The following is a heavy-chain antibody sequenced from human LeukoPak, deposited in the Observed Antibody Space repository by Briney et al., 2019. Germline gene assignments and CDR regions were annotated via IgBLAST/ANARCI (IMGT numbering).Heavy chain of an antibody. CDR2: IYYSGST. D-gene: IGHD3-10*01. Sequence: PSETLSLTCTVSGGSISSYYWSWIRQPPGKGLEWIGYIYYSGSTNHNPSLKSRVTISVDTSKNQFSLKLSSVTAADTAVYYCAGDSGQVNGMDVWGQGTTVTVSS. CDR1: GGSISSYY. V-gene: IGHV4-59*01. J-gene: IGHJ6*02. CDR3: AGDSGQVNGMDV.